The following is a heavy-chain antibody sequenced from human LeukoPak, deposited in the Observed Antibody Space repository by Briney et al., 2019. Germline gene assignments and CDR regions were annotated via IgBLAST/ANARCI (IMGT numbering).Heavy chain of an antibody. CDR1: GYTFTSYY. CDR2: INPSGGST. V-gene: IGHV1-46*01. CDR3: ARDGGGSYYSD. Sequence: ASVKVSCKASGYTFTSYYMHWVRQAPGQGLEWMGIINPSGGSTSYAQKFQGRVTMTRDTSTSTAYVELTSLRSDDTAVYYCARDGGGSYYSDWGQGTLVTVSS. D-gene: IGHD1-26*01. J-gene: IGHJ4*02.